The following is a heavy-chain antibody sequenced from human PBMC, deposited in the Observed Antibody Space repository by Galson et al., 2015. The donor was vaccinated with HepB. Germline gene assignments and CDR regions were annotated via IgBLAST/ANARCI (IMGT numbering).Heavy chain of an antibody. CDR1: GYTFTSYY. Sequence: SVKVSCKASGYTFTSYYMHWVRQAPGQGLEWMGIINPSGGSTSYAQKFQGRVTMTRDTSTSTVYMELSSLRSEDTAVYYCATTPSSRYYYMDVWGKGTTVTVSS. V-gene: IGHV1-46*03. D-gene: IGHD6-6*01. CDR3: ATTPSSRYYYMDV. J-gene: IGHJ6*03. CDR2: INPSGGST.